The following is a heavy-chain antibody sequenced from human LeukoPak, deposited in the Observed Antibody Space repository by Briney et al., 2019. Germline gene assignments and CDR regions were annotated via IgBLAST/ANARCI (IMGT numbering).Heavy chain of an antibody. CDR3: ARALGGNSHFDY. V-gene: IGHV3-66*01. CDR1: GFTVSTNN. Sequence: GGSLRLSCVASGFTVSTNNMNWVRQAPGKGLEWVSVIYSGGRTNYADSVKGRFTISRDNSKNTLHLQMNSLRAEDTAVYYCARALGGNSHFDYWGQGTLVTVSS. D-gene: IGHD4-23*01. CDR2: IYSGGRT. J-gene: IGHJ4*02.